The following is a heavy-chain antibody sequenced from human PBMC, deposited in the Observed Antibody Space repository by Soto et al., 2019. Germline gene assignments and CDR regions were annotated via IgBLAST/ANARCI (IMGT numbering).Heavy chain of an antibody. Sequence: SDTLSLTCTVSGGSISSSSYYWGWIRQPPGKGLEWIGSIYYSGSTYYNPSLKSRVTISVDTSKNQFSLKLSSVTAADTAVYYCARHPAITIFGVVTTYYYYMDVWGKGTTVTVSS. D-gene: IGHD3-3*01. V-gene: IGHV4-39*01. CDR3: ARHPAITIFGVVTTYYYYMDV. J-gene: IGHJ6*03. CDR1: GGSISSSSYY. CDR2: IYYSGST.